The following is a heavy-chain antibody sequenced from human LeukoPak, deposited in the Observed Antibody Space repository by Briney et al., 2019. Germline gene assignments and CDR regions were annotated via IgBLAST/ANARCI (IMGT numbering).Heavy chain of an antibody. CDR2: IYHGDSDT. D-gene: IGHD6-19*01. CDR3: ARRAKDSSGLYYFDY. V-gene: IGHV5-51*01. Sequence: GEPLMTSCKGSGYSSTSYLIGVVREIRGKGLDWLGIIYHGDSDTRYNPSYQGQVTISADKSISTAYLQWSSLKASDTARYYCARRAKDSSGLYYFDYWGQGTLVTVSS. CDR1: GYSSTSYL. J-gene: IGHJ4*02.